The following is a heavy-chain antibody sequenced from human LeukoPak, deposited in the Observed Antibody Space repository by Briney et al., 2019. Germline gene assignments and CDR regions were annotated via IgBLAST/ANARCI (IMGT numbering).Heavy chain of an antibody. D-gene: IGHD6-13*01. J-gene: IGHJ4*02. CDR3: ARLGMIQAYSTEDY. V-gene: IGHV3-23*01. Sequence: GGSLRLSCAVSGFTFSRFAMNWVRQAPGQGLEWISIISGSGGSAYYADSVKGRFIISRDNFKNTVNLEMNSLRAEDTAVYYCARLGMIQAYSTEDYWGQGTLVTVSS. CDR1: GFTFSRFA. CDR2: ISGSGGSA.